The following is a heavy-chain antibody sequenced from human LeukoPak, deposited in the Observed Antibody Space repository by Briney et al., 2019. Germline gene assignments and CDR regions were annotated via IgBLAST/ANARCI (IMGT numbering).Heavy chain of an antibody. D-gene: IGHD3-16*02. Sequence: GGSLRLSCAASGFTFSSYVMSWVRQAPGKGLEWVSSISGNGVNTYYADSVKGRFTISRDNSKNTLYLQMNSLRAEDTAVYYCAKEGVYFGGGRYTNYFGYWGQGTLVTVSS. CDR3: AKEGVYFGGGRYTNYFGY. V-gene: IGHV3-23*01. CDR1: GFTFSSYV. J-gene: IGHJ4*02. CDR2: ISGNGVNT.